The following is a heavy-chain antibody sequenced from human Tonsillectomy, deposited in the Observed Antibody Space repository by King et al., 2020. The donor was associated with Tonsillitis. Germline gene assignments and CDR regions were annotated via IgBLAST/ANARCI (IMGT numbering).Heavy chain of an antibody. D-gene: IGHD3-22*01. CDR2: IRYDGSNK. CDR1: GFTFSSYG. J-gene: IGHJ4*02. CDR3: AKDRSYYYDRSGCGDY. V-gene: IGHV3-30*02. Sequence: VQLVESGGGVVQPGGSLRLSCAASGFTFSSYGMHWVRQAPGKGLEWVAFIRYDGSNKYYADSVKGRFTISRDNSKNTLYLQMNSLRGEDTAVYYCAKDRSYYYDRSGCGDYWGQGTLVTVSS.